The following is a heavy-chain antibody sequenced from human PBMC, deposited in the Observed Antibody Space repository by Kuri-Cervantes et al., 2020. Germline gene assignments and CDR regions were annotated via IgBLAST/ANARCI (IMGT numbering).Heavy chain of an antibody. Sequence: GESLKISCAAPGFTFSSNAMTWVRQAPGKGLEWVSSISDSGDRTYYADSMKGRFTISRDNSKNTLYLQMNSLRAEDTAVYYCARDRPADYWGQGTLVTVSS. CDR3: ARDRPADY. V-gene: IGHV3-23*01. J-gene: IGHJ4*02. CDR1: GFTFSSNA. D-gene: IGHD6-6*01. CDR2: ISDSGDRT.